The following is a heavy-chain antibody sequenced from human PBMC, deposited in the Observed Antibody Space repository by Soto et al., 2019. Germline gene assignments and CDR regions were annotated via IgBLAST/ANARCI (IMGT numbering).Heavy chain of an antibody. D-gene: IGHD6-19*01. CDR1: GFTFSSYG. J-gene: IGHJ4*01. Sequence: PGGSLRLSCAASGFTFSSYGMHWVRQAPGKGLEWVAVIWYDGSNKYYADSVKGRFTISRDNSKNTLYLQMNSLRAEDTAVYYCTRDSPPYSSGWYYGYWGQGTLVTVSS. CDR2: IWYDGSNK. V-gene: IGHV3-33*01. CDR3: TRDSPPYSSGWYYGY.